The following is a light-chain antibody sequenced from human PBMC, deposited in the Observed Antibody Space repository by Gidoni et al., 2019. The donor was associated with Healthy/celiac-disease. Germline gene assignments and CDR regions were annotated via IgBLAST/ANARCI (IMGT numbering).Light chain of an antibody. J-gene: IGKJ1*01. CDR3: QQSYRTPRT. CDR1: QSISSY. V-gene: IGKV1-39*01. CDR2: AAS. Sequence: DLQMTQSPTSLSASAADSVTIPCRASQSISSYLNWYQQKPAKAPKILNYAASSLHSVLPSRFRGGGSRTDFTLTISSLQPEDFATYYWQQSYRTPRTFGQGTKVEIK.